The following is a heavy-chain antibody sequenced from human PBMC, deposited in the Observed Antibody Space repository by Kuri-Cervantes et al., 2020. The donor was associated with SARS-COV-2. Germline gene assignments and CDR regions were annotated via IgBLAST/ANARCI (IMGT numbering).Heavy chain of an antibody. V-gene: IGHV1-18*01. CDR2: ISAYNGNT. Sequence: ASVKVSCKASGYTFTSYGISRVRQPPAQGLEWMGWISAYNGNTNYAQKLQGRVTMTTDTYTSTAYMELRSLRSDDTAVYYCARDHGIAAFDIWGQGTMVTVSS. CDR1: GYTFTSYG. D-gene: IGHD6-13*01. J-gene: IGHJ3*02. CDR3: ARDHGIAAFDI.